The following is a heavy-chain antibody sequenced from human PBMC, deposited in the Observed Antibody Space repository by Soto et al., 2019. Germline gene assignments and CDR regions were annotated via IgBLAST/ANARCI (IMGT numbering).Heavy chain of an antibody. CDR1: GFSFTNAW. CDR2: IKSKTDGETT. D-gene: IGHD6-25*01. CDR3: TTSVKTKVSG. V-gene: IGHV3-15*07. Sequence: EVQLVESGGGLVKPGGSLSLSCAASGFSFTNAWMNWVRQAPGKGLAWVGRIKSKTDGETTDYAAPVKGRFTISRDDSKNTLYLQMDSLITEDTAVYYCTTSVKTKVSGWGQGTLVTVSS. J-gene: IGHJ4*02.